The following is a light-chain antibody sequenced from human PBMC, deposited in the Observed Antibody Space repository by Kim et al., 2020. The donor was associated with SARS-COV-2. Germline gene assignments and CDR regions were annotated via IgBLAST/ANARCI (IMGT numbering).Light chain of an antibody. CDR1: SANIGAGND. CDR3: QAFDNRLSGWV. Sequence: QRVTISCTGSSANIGAGNDVPWYQQVPGRAPKLLIFADTRRPSGVPDRLSGSKSGSSASLVITGLQAEDEADYYCQAFDNRLSGWVFGGGTQLTVL. V-gene: IGLV1-40*01. J-gene: IGLJ3*02. CDR2: ADT.